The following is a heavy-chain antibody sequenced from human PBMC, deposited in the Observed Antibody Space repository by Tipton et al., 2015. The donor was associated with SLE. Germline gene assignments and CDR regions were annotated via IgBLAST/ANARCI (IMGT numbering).Heavy chain of an antibody. Sequence: SLRLSCAASGFTFSSYAMHWVRQAPGKGLEWVAVISYDGSNKYYADSVKGRFTISRDNAKNSLYLQMNSLRAEDTALYYCARDRDDILTGLFDYWGQGTLVTVSS. J-gene: IGHJ4*02. CDR1: GFTFSSYA. CDR2: ISYDGSNK. D-gene: IGHD3-9*01. CDR3: ARDRDDILTGLFDY. V-gene: IGHV3-30-3*01.